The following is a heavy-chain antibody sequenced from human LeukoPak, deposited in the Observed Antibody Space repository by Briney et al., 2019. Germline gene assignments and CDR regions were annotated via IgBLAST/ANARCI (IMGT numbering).Heavy chain of an antibody. CDR3: ARAALYSSTSYSLRDDAFGF. CDR1: GYTFTDSF. CDR2: INLKSGGT. J-gene: IGHJ3*01. Sequence: ASVKVSCKASGYTFTDSFMHWVRQAPGQGLEWMGWINLKSGGTNHAQKFQGRVTMTRDTSISTAYMGLNSLTSDDTAVYFCARAALYSSTSYSLRDDAFGFWGQGTMVAVSS. D-gene: IGHD6-13*01. V-gene: IGHV1-2*02.